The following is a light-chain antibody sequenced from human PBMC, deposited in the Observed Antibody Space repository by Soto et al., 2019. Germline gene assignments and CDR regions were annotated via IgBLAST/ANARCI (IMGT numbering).Light chain of an antibody. J-gene: IGKJ2*02. CDR2: GAS. Sequence: EIVLTQSPGTLSLSPGERATLSCRASQSVSSSYLAWYQQKPGQAPRLLIYGASSRATGIPDRFSSSGSGTDFTLTISRLEPEDFAVYYCQQYGSPGTFGQGTKLEIK. CDR1: QSVSSSY. V-gene: IGKV3-20*01. CDR3: QQYGSPGT.